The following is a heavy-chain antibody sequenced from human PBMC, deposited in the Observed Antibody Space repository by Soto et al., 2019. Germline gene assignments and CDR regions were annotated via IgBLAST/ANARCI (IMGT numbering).Heavy chain of an antibody. J-gene: IGHJ6*02. CDR1: GGSVSSGSYY. CDR3: ARGIEGWYQGRYYYGMDV. D-gene: IGHD6-19*01. V-gene: IGHV4-61*01. CDR2: IDYSGST. Sequence: QVQLQESGPGLVKPSETLSLTCTVSGGSVSSGSYYWSWIRQPPGKGLEWIGYIDYSGSTNYNPSRKSRVTISVDTSKTQFSLKLSSVAAADTAVYYGARGIEGWYQGRYYYGMDVWGQGTTVTVSS.